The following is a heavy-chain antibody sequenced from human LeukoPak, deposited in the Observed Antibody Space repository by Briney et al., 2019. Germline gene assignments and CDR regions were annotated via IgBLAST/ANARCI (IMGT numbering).Heavy chain of an antibody. CDR2: INHSGST. Sequence: PSETLSLTCAVYGGSFSGYYWSWIRQPPGKGLEWIGEINHSGSTNYNPSLKSRVTISVDTSKNQSSLKLSSVTAADTAVYYCARGIITMVRGVIIYYYGMDVWGQGTTVTVSS. CDR3: ARGIITMVRGVIIYYYGMDV. V-gene: IGHV4-34*01. D-gene: IGHD3-10*01. CDR1: GGSFSGYY. J-gene: IGHJ6*02.